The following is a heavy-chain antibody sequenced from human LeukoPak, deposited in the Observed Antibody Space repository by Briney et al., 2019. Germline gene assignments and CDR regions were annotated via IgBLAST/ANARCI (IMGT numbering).Heavy chain of an antibody. Sequence: SETLSLACTVSGGSISSYYWSWIRQPPGKGLEWIGYIYYSGSTNYNPSLKSRVTISVDTSKNQFSLKLSSVTAADTAVYYCARHGGSGYDRDYYYYYGMDVWGQGTTVTVSS. J-gene: IGHJ6*02. V-gene: IGHV4-59*08. D-gene: IGHD5-12*01. CDR3: ARHGGSGYDRDYYYYYGMDV. CDR1: GGSISSYY. CDR2: IYYSGST.